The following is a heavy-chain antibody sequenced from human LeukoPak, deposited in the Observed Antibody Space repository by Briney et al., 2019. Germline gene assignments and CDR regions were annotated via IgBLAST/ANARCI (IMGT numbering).Heavy chain of an antibody. CDR1: GYTCTGYY. D-gene: IGHD6-13*01. CDR3: ARAPETGYSSSWYSFDY. V-gene: IGHV1-2*02. J-gene: IGHJ4*02. CDR2: SNPNSGGT. Sequence: ASVKVSFKASGYTCTGYYMHWVRQAPGQGLEWMGWSNPNSGGTNYAQKFQGRVTMTRDTSISTAYMELSRLRSDDTAVYYCARAPETGYSSSWYSFDYWGQGTLVTVSS.